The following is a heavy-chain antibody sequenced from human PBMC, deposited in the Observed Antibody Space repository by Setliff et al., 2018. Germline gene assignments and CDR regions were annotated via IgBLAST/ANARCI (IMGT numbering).Heavy chain of an antibody. D-gene: IGHD3-16*01. CDR3: ARGGGAPFSLSPYYYMDV. CDR2: LNPNSGGT. CDR1: GYTFTDYY. Sequence: RAPVKVSCKASGYTFTDYYVHWVRQGLQCMGRLNPNSGGTKYAQTFQGRVTMTRVTSISTAHMELGRLRSDDTAVYYCARGGGAPFSLSPYYYMDVWGKGTTVTVSS. J-gene: IGHJ6*03. V-gene: IGHV1-2*06.